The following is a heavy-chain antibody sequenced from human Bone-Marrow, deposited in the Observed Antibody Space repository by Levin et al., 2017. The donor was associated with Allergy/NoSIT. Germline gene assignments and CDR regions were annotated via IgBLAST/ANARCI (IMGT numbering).Heavy chain of an antibody. Sequence: ASVKVSCAASGFTFNSYAMSWVRQAPGKGLEWVSSISGGATDTYYADSVKGRFTISRDNSKNTLFLQMNSLRAADTAIYYCAKERLLLAGTFFDYWGQGTLVSVSS. CDR1: GFTFNSYA. J-gene: IGHJ4*02. V-gene: IGHV3-23*01. D-gene: IGHD1-7*01. CDR2: ISGGATDT. CDR3: AKERLLLAGTFFDY.